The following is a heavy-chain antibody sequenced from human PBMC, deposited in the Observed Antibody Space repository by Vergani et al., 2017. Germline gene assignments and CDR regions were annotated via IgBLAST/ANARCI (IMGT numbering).Heavy chain of an antibody. CDR3: ARVNTETNGHLYYYYYIDV. CDR1: GASFTSYH. V-gene: IGHV4-34*01. D-gene: IGHD4-11*01. J-gene: IGHJ6*03. Sequence: QVQLQQRGGGLLKPSESLSLTCVVNGASFTSYHWTWIRQSPGEGLEWVGDIDHTGRPDYNPSLKSRLTMSVYKFRNHFSLTLNSVTDTDTAIYFCARVNTETNGHLYYYYYIDVWGQGTAVTVS. CDR2: IDHTGRP.